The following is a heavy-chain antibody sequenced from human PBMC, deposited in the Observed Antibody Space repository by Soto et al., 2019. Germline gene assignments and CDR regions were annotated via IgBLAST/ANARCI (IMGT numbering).Heavy chain of an antibody. CDR2: IIPVFGTA. D-gene: IGHD4-17*01. CDR1: GGTLSNYG. Sequence: QVQLVQSGAAVKKPGSSVKVSCKASGGTLSNYGISWVRQAPGQGLEWMGGIIPVFGTANYAQKFQGRVTITADESTTTVYMDVSSLSSDDTAVYYCARGDATKIVVTTYYGMDVWGQGTTVTVSS. CDR3: ARGDATKIVVTTYYGMDV. J-gene: IGHJ6*02. V-gene: IGHV1-69*12.